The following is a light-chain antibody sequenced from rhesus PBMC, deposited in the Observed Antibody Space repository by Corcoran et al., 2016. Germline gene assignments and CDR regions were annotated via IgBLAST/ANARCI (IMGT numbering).Light chain of an antibody. Sequence: DIQMAQSPSSLSASEGETVTITWRARQDIKIYLAWYQKKQGKAPKTLIYYTSNLENGVPSRFSGSGSGTEFTLTISSLQPEDFATYYCQHYTSVPYSFGQGTEVEIK. CDR2: YTS. CDR3: QHYTSVPYS. V-gene: IGKV1-37*01. CDR1: QDIKIY. J-gene: IGKJ2*01.